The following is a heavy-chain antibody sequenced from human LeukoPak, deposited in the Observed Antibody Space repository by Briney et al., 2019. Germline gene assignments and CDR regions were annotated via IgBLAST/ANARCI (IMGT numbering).Heavy chain of an antibody. J-gene: IGHJ6*03. CDR1: GGSISSGSYY. D-gene: IGHD2-2*01. Sequence: SETLSLTCTVSGGSISSGSYYWSWIRQPAGKGLEWIGRIYTSGSTNYNPSLKSRVTISVDTSKNQFSLKLSSVTAADTAVYYCARGDIVVVPAAMGYYYYYYMDVWGKGTTVTISS. V-gene: IGHV4-61*02. CDR3: ARGDIVVVPAAMGYYYYYYMDV. CDR2: IYTSGST.